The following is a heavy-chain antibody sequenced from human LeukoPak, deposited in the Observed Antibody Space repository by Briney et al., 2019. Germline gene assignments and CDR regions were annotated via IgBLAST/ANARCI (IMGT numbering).Heavy chain of an antibody. D-gene: IGHD3-3*01. J-gene: IGHJ5*02. V-gene: IGHV1-69*05. CDR3: ARGTKTYYDFWSGYYDWFDP. CDR2: IIPIFGTA. Sequence: ASVEVSCKASGGTFSSYAISWVRQAPRQGLEWMGGIIPIFGTANYAQKFQGRVTITTDESTSTAYMELSSLRSEDTAVYYCARGTKTYYDFWSGYYDWFDPWGQGTLVPSPQ. CDR1: GGTFSSYA.